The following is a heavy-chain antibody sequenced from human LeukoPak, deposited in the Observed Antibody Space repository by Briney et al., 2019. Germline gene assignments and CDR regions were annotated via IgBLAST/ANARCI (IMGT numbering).Heavy chain of an antibody. CDR1: GGSISSGSYY. CDR2: IYTSGST. V-gene: IGHV4-61*02. J-gene: IGHJ5*02. CDR3: AREDIVVVPAAYSWYNWFDP. Sequence: SETLSLTCTVSGGSISSGSYYWSWIRQPAGKGLEWIGRIYTSGSTNYNPSLKSRVTISVDTSKNQFSPKLSSVTAADTAVYYCAREDIVVVPAAYSWYNWFDPWGQGTLVTVSS. D-gene: IGHD2-2*01.